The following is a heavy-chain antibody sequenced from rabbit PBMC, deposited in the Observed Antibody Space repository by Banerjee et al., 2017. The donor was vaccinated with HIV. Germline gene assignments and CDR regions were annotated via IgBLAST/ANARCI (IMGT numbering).Heavy chain of an antibody. D-gene: IGHD4-1*01. CDR2: IDTASDKT. Sequence: QQQLEESGGGLVKPGGTLTLTCTASGFTLSSSYYMCWVRQAPGKGLELIACIDTASDKTWYASWAKGRFTISRSTSLNTVDLEMTSLTAADTATYFCARDLAGVIGWNFGLWGPGTLVTVS. J-gene: IGHJ6*01. V-gene: IGHV1S43*01. CDR3: ARDLAGVIGWNFGL. CDR1: GFTLSSSYY.